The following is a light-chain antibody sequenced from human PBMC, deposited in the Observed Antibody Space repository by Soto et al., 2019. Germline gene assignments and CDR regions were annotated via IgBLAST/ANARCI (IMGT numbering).Light chain of an antibody. V-gene: IGKV3-15*01. CDR1: QSVSSN. Sequence: EIVMTQSPPTLSVSPGERATLSCRASQSVSSNLAWYQQKPGQAPRLLIYGASTRATGIPARFSDSGSGTEFALTVCSLKSEDFAVYYCEQYNNWPFTLGPGTKVDIK. CDR3: EQYNNWPFT. J-gene: IGKJ3*01. CDR2: GAS.